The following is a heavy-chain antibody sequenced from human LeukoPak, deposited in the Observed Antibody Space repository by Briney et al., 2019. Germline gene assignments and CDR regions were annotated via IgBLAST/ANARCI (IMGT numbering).Heavy chain of an antibody. CDR3: ARIETLLLFYGMDV. CDR2: IYYSGST. V-gene: IGHV4-59*12. CDR1: GGSISSYY. J-gene: IGHJ6*02. Sequence: SETLSLTCTVSGGSISSYYWSWIRQPPGKGLEWIGYIYYSGSTNYNPSLKSRVTISVDTSRNQFSLWLSSVTAADTAVYYCARIETLLLFYGMDVWGQGTTVTVSS. D-gene: IGHD3-22*01.